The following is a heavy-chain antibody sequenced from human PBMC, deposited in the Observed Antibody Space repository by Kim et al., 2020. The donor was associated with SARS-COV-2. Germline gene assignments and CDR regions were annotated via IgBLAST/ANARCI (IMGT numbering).Heavy chain of an antibody. CDR3: ARGAVVITETYDY. CDR1: GGSFSGYY. Sequence: SETLSLTCAVYGGSFSGYYWSWIRQPPGKGLEWIGEINHSGSTNYNPSLKSRVTISVDTSKNQFSLKLSSVTAADTAVYYCARGAVVITETYDYWGQGTLVTVSS. D-gene: IGHD3-22*01. V-gene: IGHV4-34*01. CDR2: INHSGST. J-gene: IGHJ4*02.